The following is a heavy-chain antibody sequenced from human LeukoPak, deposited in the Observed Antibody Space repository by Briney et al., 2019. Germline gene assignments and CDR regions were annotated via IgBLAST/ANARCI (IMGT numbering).Heavy chain of an antibody. Sequence: SVKVSCRASGGTFSSYAISWVRQAPGQGLEWMGGIIPIFGTANYAQKFQGRVTITTDESTSTAYMELSSLRSEDTAVYYCARGLVVVPAAMFYYYMDVWGKGTTVTVSS. J-gene: IGHJ6*03. CDR2: IIPIFGTA. V-gene: IGHV1-69*05. CDR1: GGTFSSYA. D-gene: IGHD2-2*01. CDR3: ARGLVVVPAAMFYYYMDV.